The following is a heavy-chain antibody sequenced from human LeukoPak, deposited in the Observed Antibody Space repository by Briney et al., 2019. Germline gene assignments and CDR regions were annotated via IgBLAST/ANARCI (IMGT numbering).Heavy chain of an antibody. CDR1: GYSFSSYW. J-gene: IGHJ3*02. CDR2: IYPGDSDT. Sequence: GESLKISCKGSGYSFSSYWIGWVRQMPGKGLEWLGIIYPGDSDTRYSSSFRGQVTISADKSITTAYLQWSRLKASDTAMYYCAGLWNLGRGAFDIWGQGTMVTVSS. V-gene: IGHV5-51*01. D-gene: IGHD1-1*01. CDR3: AGLWNLGRGAFDI.